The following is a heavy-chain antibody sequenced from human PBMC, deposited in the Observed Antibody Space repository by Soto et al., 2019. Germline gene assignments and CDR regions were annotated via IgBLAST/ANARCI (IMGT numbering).Heavy chain of an antibody. CDR3: ARDSATPFDY. CDR1: GGTXSKHI. V-gene: IGHV1-69*04. D-gene: IGHD6-25*01. CDR2: IIPMLAIT. J-gene: IGHJ4*02. Sequence: SVKVSCKASGGTXSKHIITWVRQAPGQGPEWMGRIIPMLAITNYAQKFQGRVTITADKSTTTAYMELSSLRSEDTAVYYCARDSATPFDYWGQGTLVTVSS.